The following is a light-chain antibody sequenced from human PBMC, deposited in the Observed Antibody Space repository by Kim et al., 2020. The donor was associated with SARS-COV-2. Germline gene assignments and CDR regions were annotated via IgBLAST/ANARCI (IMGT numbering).Light chain of an antibody. CDR1: QSISSS. Sequence: DIQMTQSPSSLSASVGDRVTITCRASQSISSSLNWYQQKPGKAPKILIYAASSLQSGVPSRFSGSGSGTDFTLTISSLQPEDFATYYCQQSYSTLFTFGPGTKVDIK. J-gene: IGKJ3*01. V-gene: IGKV1-39*01. CDR3: QQSYSTLFT. CDR2: AAS.